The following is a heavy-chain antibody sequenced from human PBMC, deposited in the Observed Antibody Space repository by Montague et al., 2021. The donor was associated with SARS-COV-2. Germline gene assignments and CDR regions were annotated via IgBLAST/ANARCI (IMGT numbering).Heavy chain of an antibody. Sequence: TLSLTCVVSGGSVSSGDYSWSWIRQSPGKGLEWIGYIHQSGSAYYNPSLKSRVTISIDTSNNQFSLNLRPVTAADTGLYYCATGSPPWR. CDR1: GGSVSSGDYS. CDR2: IHQSGSA. D-gene: IGHD3-10*01. J-gene: IGHJ5*02. V-gene: IGHV4-30-2*06. CDR3: ATGSPP.